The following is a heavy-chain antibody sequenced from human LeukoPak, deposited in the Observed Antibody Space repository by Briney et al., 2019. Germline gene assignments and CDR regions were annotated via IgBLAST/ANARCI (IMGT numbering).Heavy chain of an antibody. J-gene: IGHJ3*02. V-gene: IGHV1-46*01. CDR1: GYTFTSYY. Sequence: ASVKVSCKASGYTFTSYYMHWVRQAPGQGLEWMGIINPSGGSTSYAQKFQGRVTMTRDMSTSTVYMELSSLRSEDTAVYYCAREGAVTADAFDIWGQGTMVTVSS. CDR2: INPSGGST. CDR3: AREGAVTADAFDI. D-gene: IGHD4-17*01.